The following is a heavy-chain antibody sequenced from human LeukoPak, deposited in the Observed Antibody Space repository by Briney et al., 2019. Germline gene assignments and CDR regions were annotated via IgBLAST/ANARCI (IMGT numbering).Heavy chain of an antibody. Sequence: PGRSLRLSCAASGFTFSSYGMHWVRQAPGKGLEWVAVISYDGSNKYYADSVKGRFTISRDNSKNTLYLQMNSLRAEDTAVYYCAKDAMSLYDYVWGRAFDIWGQGTMVTVSS. CDR1: GFTFSSYG. J-gene: IGHJ3*02. CDR3: AKDAMSLYDYVWGRAFDI. D-gene: IGHD3-16*01. V-gene: IGHV3-30*18. CDR2: ISYDGSNK.